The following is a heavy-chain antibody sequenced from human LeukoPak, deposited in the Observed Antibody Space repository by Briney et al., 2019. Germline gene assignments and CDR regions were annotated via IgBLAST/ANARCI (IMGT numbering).Heavy chain of an antibody. CDR3: ARGRGRGSSGNY. J-gene: IGHJ4*02. Sequence: SETLSLTCADYGGSFSGYYWSWIRQPPGKGLEWIGEINHSGSTNYNPSLRSRVTISLDTSKNQFSLKLSSVTAADTAVYYCARGRGRGSSGNYWGQGTLVTVSS. D-gene: IGHD6-13*01. CDR2: INHSGST. CDR1: GGSFSGYY. V-gene: IGHV4-34*01.